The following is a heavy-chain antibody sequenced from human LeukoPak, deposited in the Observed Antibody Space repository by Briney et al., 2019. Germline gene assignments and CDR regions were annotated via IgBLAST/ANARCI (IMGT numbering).Heavy chain of an antibody. V-gene: IGHV3-48*03. J-gene: IGHJ4*02. CDR3: ARGFRDTAMFLDY. D-gene: IGHD5-18*01. Sequence: PGGSLRLSCAASGFIFSSYEMNWVRQAPGKGLEWISAISGSSSNVYYAASVRGRFTISRDNAENSLYLQLNTMRAEDTAVYYCARGFRDTAMFLDYWGQGTLVTVSS. CDR1: GFIFSSYE. CDR2: ISGSSSNV.